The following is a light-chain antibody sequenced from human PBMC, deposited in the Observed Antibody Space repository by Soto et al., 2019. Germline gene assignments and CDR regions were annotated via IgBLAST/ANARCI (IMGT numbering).Light chain of an antibody. V-gene: IGKV3-15*01. CDR1: QSAISN. CDR2: DAS. Sequence: EIVMTQSPATLSVSPGERVTLSCRASQSAISNLAWYQQKPGQTPRLLIYDASTRATDIPARFSGSGSGTDFTLTISSRLSEDVAEYHCQQYNNWPQTFGRGTKVDIK. CDR3: QQYNNWPQT. J-gene: IGKJ1*01.